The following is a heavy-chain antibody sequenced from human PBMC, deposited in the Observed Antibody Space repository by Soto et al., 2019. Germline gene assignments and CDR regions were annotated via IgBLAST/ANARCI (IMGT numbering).Heavy chain of an antibody. CDR1: GYMFTTYG. D-gene: IGHD6-6*01. Sequence: QVQLVQSGGEVKKPGASVEVSCRTSGYMFTTYGMSLVRQAPGQGLEWMAWISAYNGNKKYAQKVKGRVTRTPENPTNPFSRDLRNRTSDNTVQYFRDETGGGMAARPLEYWGQGTLVTVSS. V-gene: IGHV1-18*04. J-gene: IGHJ4*02. CDR3: DETGGGMAARPLEY. CDR2: ISAYNGNK.